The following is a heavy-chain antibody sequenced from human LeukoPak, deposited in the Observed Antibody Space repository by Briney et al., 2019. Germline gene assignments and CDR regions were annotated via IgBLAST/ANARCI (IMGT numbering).Heavy chain of an antibody. D-gene: IGHD2-2*01. V-gene: IGHV3-64*01. Sequence: GGSLRLSCAASGFTFSSYAMSWVRQAPGKGLEWVSAISGSGGSTYYANSVKGRFTISRDNSKNTLYLQMGSLGAEDMAVYYCARYRCSSTSCFVDYWGQGTLVTVSS. CDR3: ARYRCSSTSCFVDY. CDR1: GFTFSSYA. CDR2: ISGSGGST. J-gene: IGHJ4*02.